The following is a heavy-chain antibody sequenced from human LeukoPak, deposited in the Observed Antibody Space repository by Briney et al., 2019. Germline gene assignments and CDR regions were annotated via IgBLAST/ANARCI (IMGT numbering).Heavy chain of an antibody. CDR3: AGVLYALTPDYYYDSSGYYYYFDY. CDR1: GGTFSSYA. V-gene: IGHV1-69*13. J-gene: IGHJ4*02. CDR2: IIPIFGTA. Sequence: SVKVSCKASGGTFSSYAISWVRQAPGQGLEWMGRIIPIFGTANYAQKFQGRVTITADESTSTAYMELSSLRSEDTAVYYCAGVLYALTPDYYYDSSGYYYYFDYWGQGTLVTVSS. D-gene: IGHD3-22*01.